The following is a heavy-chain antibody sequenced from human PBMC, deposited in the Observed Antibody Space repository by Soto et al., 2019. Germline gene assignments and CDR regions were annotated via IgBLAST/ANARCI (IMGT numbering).Heavy chain of an antibody. CDR1: GFTFSSSW. CDR2: IKPDGTYT. CDR3: AGGGSGYYNL. V-gene: IGHV3-74*01. D-gene: IGHD3-22*01. Sequence: EVQLVESGGGLVQPGGSLRLSCAASGFTFSSSWMHWVRQSPGGGLVWVSRIKPDGTYTTYADSVKGRFTISRDNAKNTLSLQMISLTAEDTAVYYCAGGGSGYYNLWGQGTLVTVSS. J-gene: IGHJ5*02.